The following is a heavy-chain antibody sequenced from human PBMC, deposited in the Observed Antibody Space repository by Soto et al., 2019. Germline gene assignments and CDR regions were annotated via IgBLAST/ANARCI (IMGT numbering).Heavy chain of an antibody. CDR2: INPHSGGT. Sequence: QVQLVQSGAEVKKPGASMKVSCKASGYTFTSYYMHWVRQAPGQGLEWMGWINPHSGGTNFAERFRGRVTMTRDTSLSTGYMELSSLRSDDTAIYYCARDWTFWSGRRYYFDHWGQGTLVTVSS. D-gene: IGHD3-3*01. V-gene: IGHV1-2*02. CDR1: GYTFTSYY. J-gene: IGHJ4*02. CDR3: ARDWTFWSGRRYYFDH.